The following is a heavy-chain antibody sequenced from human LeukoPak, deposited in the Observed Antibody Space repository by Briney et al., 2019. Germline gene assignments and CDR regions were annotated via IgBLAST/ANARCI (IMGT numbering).Heavy chain of an antibody. J-gene: IGHJ4*02. D-gene: IGHD6-13*01. V-gene: IGHV3-48*01. CDR1: GFTFSSYA. CDR3: AKDPSFSIAAAGTDY. Sequence: GGSLRLSCAASGFTFSSYAMTWVRQAPGKGLEWVSYISSTASSIYYADSVKGRFTISRDNSKNTLYLQMNSLRAEDTAVYYCAKDPSFSIAAAGTDYWGQGTLVTVSS. CDR2: ISSTASSI.